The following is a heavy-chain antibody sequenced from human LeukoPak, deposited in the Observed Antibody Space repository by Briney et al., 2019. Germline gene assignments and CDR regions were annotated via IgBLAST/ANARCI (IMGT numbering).Heavy chain of an antibody. J-gene: IGHJ4*02. V-gene: IGHV3-30*18. Sequence: GGSLRLSCAASGFTFSSYGMHWVRQAPGKGLEWVAVISYDGSNKYYADSVKGRFTISRDNSKNTLYLQMNSLRAEDTAVYYCAKDNIMITFGGVIVGWGQGTLVTVSS. CDR3: AKDNIMITFGGVIVG. CDR2: ISYDGSNK. CDR1: GFTFSSYG. D-gene: IGHD3-16*01.